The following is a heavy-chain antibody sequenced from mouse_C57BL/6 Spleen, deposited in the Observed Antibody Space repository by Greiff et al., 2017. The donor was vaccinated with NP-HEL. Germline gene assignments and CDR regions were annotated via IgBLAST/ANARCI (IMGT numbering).Heavy chain of an antibody. CDR2: IDPSDSET. CDR3: ARSRKYYGSRIWYFDV. J-gene: IGHJ1*03. CDR1: GYTFTSYW. V-gene: IGHV1-52*01. Sequence: VQLQQPGAELVRPGSSVKLSCKASGYTFTSYWMHWVKQRPIQGLEWIGNIDPSDSETHYNQKFKDKATLTVDKSSSTAYMQLSSLTSEDSAVYYCARSRKYYGSRIWYFDVWGTGTTVTVSS. D-gene: IGHD1-1*01.